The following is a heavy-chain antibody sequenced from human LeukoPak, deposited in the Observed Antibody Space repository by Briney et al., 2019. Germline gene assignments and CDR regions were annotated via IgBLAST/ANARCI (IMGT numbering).Heavy chain of an antibody. V-gene: IGHV4-38-2*02. CDR3: AREGWGSVYAFDI. Sequence: SETLSLTCAVSGYSTSIGYYWAWIRQPPGKGLEWIGSIYHSGSTYYNPSLKSRVTISVDTSKNQFSLKLSSVTAADTAVYYCAREGWGSVYAFDIWGQGTMVTVSS. CDR1: GYSTSIGYY. D-gene: IGHD7-27*01. J-gene: IGHJ3*02. CDR2: IYHSGST.